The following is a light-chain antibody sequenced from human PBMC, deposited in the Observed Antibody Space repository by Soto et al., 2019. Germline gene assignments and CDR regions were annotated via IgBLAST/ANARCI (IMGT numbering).Light chain of an antibody. CDR3: QQFNGYPR. J-gene: IGKJ3*01. Sequence: AIQLTQSPSSLSASVEDRVIITCRASQGISSGLAWYQHKPGKAPKLLIYEASNLESGVPSRFSGSGSGTDFTFTISSLQPEDFATYYCQQFNGYPRFGPGTRWIS. CDR1: QGISSG. CDR2: EAS. V-gene: IGKV1-13*02.